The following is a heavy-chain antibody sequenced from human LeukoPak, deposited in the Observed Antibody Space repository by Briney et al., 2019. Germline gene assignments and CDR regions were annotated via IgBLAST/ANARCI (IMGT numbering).Heavy chain of an antibody. D-gene: IGHD5-18*01. Sequence: SETLSLTCTVSGGTLSSGGNYWSWIRQHPGKGLEWIGYIYYSGSTYYNPSLKSRVTISQDMSKKQFSLELRSVTAADTAVYYCARGRGYSYYYYYGMDVWGQGTTVTVSS. V-gene: IGHV4-31*03. CDR2: IYYSGST. J-gene: IGHJ6*02. CDR3: ARGRGYSYYYYYGMDV. CDR1: GGTLSSGGNY.